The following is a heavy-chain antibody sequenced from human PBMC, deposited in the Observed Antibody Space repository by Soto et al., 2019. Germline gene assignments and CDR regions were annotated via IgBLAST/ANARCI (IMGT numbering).Heavy chain of an antibody. D-gene: IGHD3-10*01. J-gene: IGHJ4*02. CDR3: ARRLWFGELDYFDY. CDR2: IYYSGST. Sequence: QVQLQESGPGLVKPSQTLSLTCTVSGGSISSGDYYWSWIRQPPGKGLEWIGYIYYSGSTYYNPSLKSRVTKSVDTSKKQFSLKLSSVTAADTAVYYCARRLWFGELDYFDYWGQGTLVTVSS. CDR1: GGSISSGDYY. V-gene: IGHV4-30-4*01.